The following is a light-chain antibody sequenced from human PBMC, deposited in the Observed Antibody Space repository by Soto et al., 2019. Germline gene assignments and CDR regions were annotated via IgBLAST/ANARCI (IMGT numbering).Light chain of an antibody. J-gene: IGLJ2*01. CDR3: CSYAGGSIYVL. V-gene: IGLV2-23*02. Sequence: QSALTQPASVSGSPGQSMTISCTGTSADVGNFNLVSWYQHHPGKAPNLIISEVSKRPSGVSNRFSGSKSGNTASLTIFGLQAEDEADYYCCSYAGGSIYVLFGGGTKLTVL. CDR1: SADVGNFNL. CDR2: EVS.